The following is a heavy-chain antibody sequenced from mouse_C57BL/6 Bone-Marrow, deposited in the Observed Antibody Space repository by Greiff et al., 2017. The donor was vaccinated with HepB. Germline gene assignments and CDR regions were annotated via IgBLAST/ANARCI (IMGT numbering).Heavy chain of an antibody. J-gene: IGHJ2*01. D-gene: IGHD2-4*01. CDR1: GYTFTSYW. Sequence: QVQLQQPGAELVKPGASVKLSCKASGYTFTSYWMHWVKQRPGQGLEWIGMIHPNSGSTNYNEKFKSKATLTVDKSSSTAYMQLSSLTSEDSAVYFCARDGGLQRGFDYWGRGTTLTVSS. V-gene: IGHV1-64*01. CDR3: ARDGGLQRGFDY. CDR2: IHPNSGST.